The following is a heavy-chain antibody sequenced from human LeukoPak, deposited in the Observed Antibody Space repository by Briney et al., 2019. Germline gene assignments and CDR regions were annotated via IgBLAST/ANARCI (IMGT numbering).Heavy chain of an antibody. CDR2: NSAYNGST. CDR1: VYIYTSYC. Sequence: ASVNVPCKSCVYIYTSYCISWVRQAPGKGLVGMGWNSAYNGSTNYAQKLQGRVTMTTDTATSTAYMELRSLRSDDTAVYYCAREIYYDSSGSPDYWGQGTLVTVSS. D-gene: IGHD3-22*01. J-gene: IGHJ4*02. CDR3: AREIYYDSSGSPDY. V-gene: IGHV1-18*01.